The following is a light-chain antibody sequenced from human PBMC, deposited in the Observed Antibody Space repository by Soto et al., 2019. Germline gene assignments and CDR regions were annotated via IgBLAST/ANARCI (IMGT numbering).Light chain of an antibody. Sequence: DIQMTQSPSSLSASGGDIVTITCRASQTISSWLAWYQQKPGKAPKLLIYKASTLKSGVPSRFSGSGSGTEFTLTISSLQPDDFATYYCQHYNSYSEAFGQGTKVDIK. CDR2: KAS. V-gene: IGKV1-5*03. J-gene: IGKJ1*01. CDR1: QTISSW. CDR3: QHYNSYSEA.